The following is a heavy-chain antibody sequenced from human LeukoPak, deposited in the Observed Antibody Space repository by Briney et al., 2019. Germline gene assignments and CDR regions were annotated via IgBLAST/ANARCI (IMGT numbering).Heavy chain of an antibody. CDR3: ARDRSHDDAFDL. J-gene: IGHJ3*01. Sequence: GGSLRLSCEASGFSFSYYNFNWVRQAPGKGLEWVSSISSSGIDMYYADSLKGRFTISRDNAKNSLYLHMGSLGVEDTAVYYCARDRSHDDAFDLWGQGTMVTVSS. CDR2: ISSSGIDM. V-gene: IGHV3-21*01. CDR1: GFSFSYYN. D-gene: IGHD3-16*01.